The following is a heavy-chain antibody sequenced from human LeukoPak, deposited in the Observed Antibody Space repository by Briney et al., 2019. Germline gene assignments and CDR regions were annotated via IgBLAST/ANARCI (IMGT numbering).Heavy chain of an antibody. CDR2: INPNSGGT. CDR3: ASMNGY. V-gene: IGHV1-2*02. CDR1: GYTFTGYY. J-gene: IGHJ4*02. Sequence: ASVKVSCKASGYTFTGYYKNWVRQAPGQGLEWMGWINPNSGGTNYAQNFQGRVTTTRDTSISTAYMELSGLESDDTAVYYCASMNGYWGQGTLVTVSS. D-gene: IGHD2-8*01.